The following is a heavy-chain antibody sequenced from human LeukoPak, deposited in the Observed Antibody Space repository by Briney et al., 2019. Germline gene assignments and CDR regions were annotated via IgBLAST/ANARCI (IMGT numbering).Heavy chain of an antibody. D-gene: IGHD6-19*01. Sequence: SQTLSLTCTVSGGSISSGSYYWSRIRQPAGKGLEWIGRIYTSGSTNYNPSLKSRVTISVDTSKNQFSLKLSSVTAADTAVYYCASGGAVTTTIYYWGQGTLVTVSS. CDR1: GGSISSGSYY. CDR3: ASGGAVTTTIYY. J-gene: IGHJ4*02. V-gene: IGHV4-61*02. CDR2: IYTSGST.